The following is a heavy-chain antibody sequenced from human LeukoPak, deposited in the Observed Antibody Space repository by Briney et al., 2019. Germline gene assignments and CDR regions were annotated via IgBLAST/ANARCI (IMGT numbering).Heavy chain of an antibody. CDR2: FSNSGET. CDR1: GFALSSYA. J-gene: IGHJ4*02. D-gene: IGHD4-23*01. CDR3: AKDLRLSVGTSPFDY. V-gene: IGHV3-23*01. Sequence: GGSLRLSCAASGFALSSYAMSWVRQAPGKGLEWVSAFSNSGETHYADSVKGRFTIFRDNSKNTLYLQMNSLRADDTALYYCAKDLRLSVGTSPFDYWGQGTLVTVSS.